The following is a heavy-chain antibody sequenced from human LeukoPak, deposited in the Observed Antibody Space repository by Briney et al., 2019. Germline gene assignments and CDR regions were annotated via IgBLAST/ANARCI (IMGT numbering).Heavy chain of an antibody. CDR3: ARDRWDYDYRKYNFDY. Sequence: GGSLRLSCAASGFIFSSYSMNWVRQAPGKGLEWVSYISSRSNTIYYADSVKGRFTISRDNAKNSLFLQMNSLRAEDTAVYYCARDRWDYDYRKYNFDYWGQGTLVTVSS. V-gene: IGHV3-48*01. J-gene: IGHJ4*02. CDR2: ISSRSNTI. CDR1: GFIFSSYS. D-gene: IGHD4-11*01.